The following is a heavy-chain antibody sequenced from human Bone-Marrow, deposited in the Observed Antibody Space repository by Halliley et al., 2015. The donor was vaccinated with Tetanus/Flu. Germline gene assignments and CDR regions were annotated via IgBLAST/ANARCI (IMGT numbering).Heavy chain of an antibody. D-gene: IGHD6-6*01. CDR3: VKAAGSSISSEFDY. CDR2: VENNGMST. Sequence: SVVENNGMSTFYADSVKGRFTVSRDNSENTLSLQMSRLRPEDTAIYYCVKAAGSSISSEFDYWGQGTRVTVST. V-gene: IGHV3-64D*06. J-gene: IGHJ4*02.